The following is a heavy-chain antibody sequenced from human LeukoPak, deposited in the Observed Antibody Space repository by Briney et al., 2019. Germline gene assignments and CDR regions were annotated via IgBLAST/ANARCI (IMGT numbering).Heavy chain of an antibody. Sequence: SETLSLTCTVSGGSISSYYWSWIRQPPGKGLEWIGYIYYSGSTNYNPSLKSRVTISVDTSKNQFSLKLSSVTAADTAVYYCARELLFPPEAAAQDAFDIWGQGTMVTVSS. CDR3: ARELLFPPEAAAQDAFDI. J-gene: IGHJ3*02. CDR1: GGSISSYY. D-gene: IGHD6-25*01. V-gene: IGHV4-59*08. CDR2: IYYSGST.